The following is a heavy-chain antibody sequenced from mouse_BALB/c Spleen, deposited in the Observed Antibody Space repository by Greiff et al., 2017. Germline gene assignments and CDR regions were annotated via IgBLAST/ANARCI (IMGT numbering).Heavy chain of an antibody. J-gene: IGHJ4*01. CDR2: IDPANGNT. CDR3: ARDGNYLYYYAMDY. V-gene: IGHV14-3*02. D-gene: IGHD2-1*01. Sequence: EVKLLESGAELVKPGASVKLSCTASGFNIKDTYMHWVKQRPEQGLEWIGRIDPANGNTKYDPKFQGKATITADTSSNTAYLQLSSLTSEDTAVYYCARDGNYLYYYAMDYWGQGTSVTVSS. CDR1: GFNIKDTY.